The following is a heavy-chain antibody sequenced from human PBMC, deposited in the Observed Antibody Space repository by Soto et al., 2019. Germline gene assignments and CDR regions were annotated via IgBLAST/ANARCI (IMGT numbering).Heavy chain of an antibody. CDR2: IIPIFGTA. Sequence: QVQPVQSGAEVKKPGSSVKVSCKASGGTFSSYAISWVRQAPGQGLEWMGGIIPIFGTANYAQKFQGRVTITEGESTSTAYMELSSVRSEDTAVYYCARSPGGYSYGWGVGYWGQGTLVTVSS. D-gene: IGHD5-18*01. V-gene: IGHV1-69*12. CDR3: ARSPGGYSYGWGVGY. J-gene: IGHJ4*02. CDR1: GGTFSSYA.